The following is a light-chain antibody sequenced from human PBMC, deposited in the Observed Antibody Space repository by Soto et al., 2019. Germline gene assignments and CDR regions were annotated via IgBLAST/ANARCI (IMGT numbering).Light chain of an antibody. V-gene: IGLV1-40*01. CDR1: SSNIGAGYD. J-gene: IGLJ3*02. CDR2: GNS. CDR3: QSPVRRLSAWV. Sequence: SVLTQPPSVSGAPGQRVTISCTESSSNIGAGYDVHWYQQLPGTAPKLLIYGNSNRPSGVPDRFSGSKSGTSASLAITGLQAEDEADYYCQSPVRRLSAWVFGGGTKLTAL.